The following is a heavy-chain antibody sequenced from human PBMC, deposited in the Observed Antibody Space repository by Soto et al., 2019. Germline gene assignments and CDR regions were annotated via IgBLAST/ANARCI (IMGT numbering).Heavy chain of an antibody. CDR3: ARTLYGDNVDY. CDR2: MNPNSGNT. D-gene: IGHD4-17*01. J-gene: IGHJ4*02. V-gene: IGHV1-8*02. CDR1: GYTFTCYY. Sequence: ASVKVSCKACGYTFTCYYMHWVLQAPGQGLEWMGWMNPNSGNTGYAQKFQGRVTMTRNTSISTAYMELSSLRSEDTAVYYCARTLYGDNVDYWGQGTLVTVSS.